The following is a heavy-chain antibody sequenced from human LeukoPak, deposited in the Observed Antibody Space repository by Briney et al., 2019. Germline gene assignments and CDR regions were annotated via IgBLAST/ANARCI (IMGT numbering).Heavy chain of an antibody. CDR3: ARGVVNYYYAMDV. D-gene: IGHD3-22*01. Sequence: SETPSLTCTVSGVSISTGAYYWTWIRQHPGKGLEWLGYIYFSGSTYYNPSLKSRLTISVDTSENQFSLKLSSVTAADTAVYYCARGVVNYYYAMDVWGQGTTVTVSS. CDR2: IYFSGST. CDR1: GVSISTGAYY. V-gene: IGHV4-31*03. J-gene: IGHJ6*02.